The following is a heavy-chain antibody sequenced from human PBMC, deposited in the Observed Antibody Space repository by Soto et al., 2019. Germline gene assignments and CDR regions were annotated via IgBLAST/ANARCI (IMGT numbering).Heavy chain of an antibody. CDR1: SGSISSSNW. J-gene: IGHJ4*02. CDR2: NYHSGST. CDR3: ARGSTYSYYDY. D-gene: IGHD4-4*01. Sequence: SETLSLTCAVSSGSISSSNWWSWVRQPPGKGLERIGENYHSGSTNYNPSLKSRVTISVDKSKNQFSLKLSSVAASDTAVYYCARGSTYSYYDYWGQGTLVTVSS. V-gene: IGHV4-4*02.